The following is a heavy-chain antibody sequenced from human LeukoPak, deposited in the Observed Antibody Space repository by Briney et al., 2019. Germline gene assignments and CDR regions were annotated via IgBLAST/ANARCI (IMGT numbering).Heavy chain of an antibody. Sequence: GGSLSLSCAVSGFTLDDYAMHWVRPAPGKGVEWVSLISGGGGNTYYADSVKGRFTISRDKTKNSLYLQMNSLRTEDTALYYCAKAAPGINDYFDYWGQGTLVTVSS. CDR2: ISGGGGNT. J-gene: IGHJ4*02. V-gene: IGHV3-43*02. CDR3: AKAAPGINDYFDY. D-gene: IGHD1-26*01. CDR1: GFTLDDYA.